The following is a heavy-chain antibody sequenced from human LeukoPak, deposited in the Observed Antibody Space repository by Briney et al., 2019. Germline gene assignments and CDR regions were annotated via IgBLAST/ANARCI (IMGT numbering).Heavy chain of an antibody. CDR3: ARRAGDYSHPYDY. Sequence: GGSLRLSCAASGFTFSSYGMHWVRQAPGKGLEWVAFIRYDGSNKYYANSVKGRFTISRDNSKNTLYLQMNSLRAEDTAVYYCARRAGDYSHPYDYWGQGTLVTVSS. D-gene: IGHD3-22*01. CDR2: IRYDGSNK. CDR1: GFTFSSYG. J-gene: IGHJ4*02. V-gene: IGHV3-30*02.